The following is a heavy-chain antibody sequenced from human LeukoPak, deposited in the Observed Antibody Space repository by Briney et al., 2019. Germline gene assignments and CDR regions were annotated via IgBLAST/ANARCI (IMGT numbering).Heavy chain of an antibody. J-gene: IGHJ6*02. V-gene: IGHV1-2*06. CDR3: ARVYSNYYYYYGMDV. CDR2: INPNSGGT. Sequence: ASVKVSCKASGYTFTGCYMHWVRQAPGQGLEWMGRINPNSGGTNYAQKFQGRVTMTRDTSISTAYMELSRLRSDDTAVYYCARVYSNYYYYYGMDVWGQGTTVTVSS. D-gene: IGHD4-11*01. CDR1: GYTFTGCY.